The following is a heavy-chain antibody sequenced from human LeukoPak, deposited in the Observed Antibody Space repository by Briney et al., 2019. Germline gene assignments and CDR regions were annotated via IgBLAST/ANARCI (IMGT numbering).Heavy chain of an antibody. D-gene: IGHD2-15*01. J-gene: IGHJ4*02. CDR1: GFTFSSYS. V-gene: IGHV3-21*01. CDR2: ISSSSSYI. Sequence: PGGSLRLSCAASGFTFSSYSMSWVRQAPGKGLEWVSSISSSSSYIYYADSVKGRFTISRDNAKNSLYLQMNSLRAEDTAVYYCARESGHCSGGSCYFYFDYWGQGTLVTVSS. CDR3: ARESGHCSGGSCYFYFDY.